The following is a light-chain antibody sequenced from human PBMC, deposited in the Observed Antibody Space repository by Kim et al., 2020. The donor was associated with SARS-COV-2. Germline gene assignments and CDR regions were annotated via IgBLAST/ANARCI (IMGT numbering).Light chain of an antibody. CDR2: DAS. CDR1: RSVPNY. V-gene: IGKV3-11*01. CDR3: QQRAGWPRT. J-gene: IGKJ1*01. Sequence: SPGERATLSCRASRSVPNYCLAWYQQKPGQAPRLLIYDASTRATGIPTRFSGSGSGTDFILTISNLEPEDFAVYYCQQRAGWPRTFGQGTKVDIK.